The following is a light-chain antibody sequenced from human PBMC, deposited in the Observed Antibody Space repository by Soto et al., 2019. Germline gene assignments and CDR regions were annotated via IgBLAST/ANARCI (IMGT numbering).Light chain of an antibody. V-gene: IGKV3D-15*01. CDR2: DAS. CDR3: QQYNNWPLT. CDR1: QSVDND. J-gene: IGKJ4*01. Sequence: TLSVSPGDRATLSCRASQSVDNDLAWYQQKPGQPPRLLIYDASTRATGIPARFSGSQSGTEFTLTISSLLSEDFAVYFCQQYNNWPLTFGGGTKVDIK.